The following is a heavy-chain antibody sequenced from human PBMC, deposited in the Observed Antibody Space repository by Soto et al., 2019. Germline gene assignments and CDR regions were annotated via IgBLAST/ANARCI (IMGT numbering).Heavy chain of an antibody. D-gene: IGHD6-13*01. CDR1: GFTFSSYA. J-gene: IGHJ6*02. V-gene: IGHV3-23*01. CDR2: ISGSGGST. Sequence: EVQLLESGGGLVQPGRSLRLSCAASGFTFSSYAMSWVRQAPGKGLEWVSDISGSGGSTYYADSVKGRFTISRDNSKNVLYLQMSSMRAEDTAVYYCGKEGIPGPLYGMDVWGQGTTVIVSS. CDR3: GKEGIPGPLYGMDV.